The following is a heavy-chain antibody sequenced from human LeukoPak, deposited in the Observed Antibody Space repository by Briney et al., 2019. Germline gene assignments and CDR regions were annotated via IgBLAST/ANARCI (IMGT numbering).Heavy chain of an antibody. D-gene: IGHD2-21*02. Sequence: GRSLRLSCAASGLTLSSYGMHWVRQAPGKGLEWVPVIWYDGSNKYYADSVKGRFTISRDNSKNTLYLQMNSLGAEYTAVYYCAREGDKGIDYWGQGTLVTVSS. CDR1: GLTLSSYG. J-gene: IGHJ4*02. CDR3: AREGDKGIDY. V-gene: IGHV3-33*01. CDR2: IWYDGSNK.